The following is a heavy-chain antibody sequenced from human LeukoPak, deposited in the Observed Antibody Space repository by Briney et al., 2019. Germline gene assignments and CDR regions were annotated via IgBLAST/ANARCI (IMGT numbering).Heavy chain of an antibody. V-gene: IGHV3-74*01. Sequence: GGSLRLSCVASGFTFSNYWMHWVRQAPGKGLVWVSLINNDGSSTNYADSVKGRFTISRDNAKNTLYLQMNSLRAEDTAVYFCASYWRALGFDPWGQGTLVTVSS. J-gene: IGHJ5*02. CDR2: INNDGSST. CDR1: GFTFSNYW. D-gene: IGHD1-1*01. CDR3: ASYWRALGFDP.